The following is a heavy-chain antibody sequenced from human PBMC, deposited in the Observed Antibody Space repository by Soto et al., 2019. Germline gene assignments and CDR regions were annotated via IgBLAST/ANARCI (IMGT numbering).Heavy chain of an antibody. V-gene: IGHV4-59*01. CDR1: GGSISSYY. Sequence: SETLSLTCTVSGGSISSYYWSWIRQPPGKGLEWIGYIYYSGSTNYNPFLKSRVTISVDTSKNQFSLKLSSVTAADTAVYYCARDQLSPNYYYGMDVWGQGTTVTVSS. CDR2: IYYSGST. J-gene: IGHJ6*02. CDR3: ARDQLSPNYYYGMDV. D-gene: IGHD3-10*01.